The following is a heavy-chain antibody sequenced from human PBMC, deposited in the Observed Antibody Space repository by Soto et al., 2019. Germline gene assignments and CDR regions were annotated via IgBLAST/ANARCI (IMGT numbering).Heavy chain of an antibody. D-gene: IGHD1-26*01. V-gene: IGHV4-61*08. J-gene: IGHJ4*01. CDR3: ARRFPDGGRY. CDR2: IYYRGNT. CDR1: RPSVSSDDYH. Sequence: SATLSLTCPINRPSVSSDDYHWSWIRQPPGKGLEWIGYIYYRGNTNYSPSLMSRVTIALDTSKNQFSLRLTSVTAADTAVYYCARRFPDGGRYW.